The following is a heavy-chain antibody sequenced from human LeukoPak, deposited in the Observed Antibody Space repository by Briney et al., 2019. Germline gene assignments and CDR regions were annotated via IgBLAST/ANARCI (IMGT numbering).Heavy chain of an antibody. D-gene: IGHD1-26*01. CDR3: ARRFQWELQGYYYYYMDV. CDR1: GGTFSSYA. Sequence: ASVKVSCKASGGTFSSYAISWVRQAPGQGLEWMGGIIPIFGTANYAQKFQGRVTITADKSTSTAYMELSSLRSDDTAVYYCARRFQWELQGYYYYYMDVWGKGTTVTVSS. V-gene: IGHV1-69*06. J-gene: IGHJ6*03. CDR2: IIPIFGTA.